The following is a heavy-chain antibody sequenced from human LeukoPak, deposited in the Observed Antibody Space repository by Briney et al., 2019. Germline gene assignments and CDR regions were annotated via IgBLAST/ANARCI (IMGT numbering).Heavy chain of an antibody. J-gene: IGHJ4*02. CDR3: ARGGGFCRPLDY. CDR2: FHHYGRT. V-gene: IGHV4-4*02. Sequence: PSETLSLTCGVSGGSVSSTNWWTWIRPPPGKGLDWIGEFHHYGRTNFNPSLKSRLTMSVALSENHVSLKLRSVTAADTAVYYCARGGGFCRPLDYSGQGTLVTVSS. D-gene: IGHD6-25*01. CDR1: GGSVSSTNW.